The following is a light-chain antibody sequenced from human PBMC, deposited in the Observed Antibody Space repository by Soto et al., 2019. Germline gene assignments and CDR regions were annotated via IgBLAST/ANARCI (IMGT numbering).Light chain of an antibody. CDR2: AAS. CDR1: PSISSY. Sequence: DIQMTQSPSSLSASVGDRVTITCRASPSISSYLNWYQQKPGKAPKLLIYAASSLQGGVPSRFSGSGSGTDFTLTISSLQPEDFATYYCQQTSNTPQTFGGGTKVDIK. CDR3: QQTSNTPQT. J-gene: IGKJ4*01. V-gene: IGKV1-39*01.